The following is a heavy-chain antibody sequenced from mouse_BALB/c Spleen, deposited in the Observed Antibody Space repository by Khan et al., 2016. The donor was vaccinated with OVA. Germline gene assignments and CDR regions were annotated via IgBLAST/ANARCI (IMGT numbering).Heavy chain of an antibody. V-gene: IGHV1-26*01. CDR1: GYTFTEYS. CDR2: IIPNNGGT. Sequence: EVKLEESGPELVKPGASVQISCKTSGYTFTEYSMHWVKQSHGKSLEWIGGIIPNNGGTRYNQKFKGKATLTVDKSSSTAYMQLRSLTSEDSAVYGCARGAYCSYGGYFDDWGEGTTVTVSS. D-gene: IGHD2-12*01. J-gene: IGHJ1*01. CDR3: ARGAYCSYGGYFDD.